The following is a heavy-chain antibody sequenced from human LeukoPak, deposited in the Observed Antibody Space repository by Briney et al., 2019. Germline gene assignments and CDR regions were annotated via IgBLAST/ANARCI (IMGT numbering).Heavy chain of an antibody. CDR2: ISGSGGST. V-gene: IGHV3-23*01. Sequence: GGSLRLSCAASGFTFSSYAMSWVRQAPGKGLEWASAISGSGGSTYYEDSVKGRFTISRDNSKNTLYLQMNSLRAEDTAVYYCAKGRSAAMIEAAFDYWGQGTLVTVSS. J-gene: IGHJ4*02. D-gene: IGHD3-22*01. CDR3: AKGRSAAMIEAAFDY. CDR1: GFTFSSYA.